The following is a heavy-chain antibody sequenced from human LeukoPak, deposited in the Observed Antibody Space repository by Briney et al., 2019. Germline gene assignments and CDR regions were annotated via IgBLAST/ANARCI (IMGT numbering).Heavy chain of an antibody. V-gene: IGHV4-59*01. J-gene: IGHJ3*02. Sequence: SETLSLTCTVSGGSISSYYWSWIRQPPGKGLEWIGSIYHSGSTYYNPSLKSRVTISVDTSKNQFSLKLSSVTAADTAVYYCARGEMATIEDAFDIWGQGTMVTVSS. D-gene: IGHD5-24*01. CDR1: GGSISSYY. CDR2: IYHSGST. CDR3: ARGEMATIEDAFDI.